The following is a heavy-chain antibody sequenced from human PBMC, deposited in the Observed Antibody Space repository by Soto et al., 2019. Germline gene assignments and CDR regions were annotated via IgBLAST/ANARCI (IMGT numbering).Heavy chain of an antibody. J-gene: IGHJ5*02. V-gene: IGHV4-34*01. CDR1: GGSFSGYY. CDR2: INHSGGT. Sequence: SETLSLTCAVYGGSFSGYYWSWIRQPPGKGLEWIGEINHSGGTNDNPSLKSRVTITVDTSKNQFSLKLSSVTAADTAVYYCATGRGVAGRGYSYGLDWFDPWGQGTLVTVSS. D-gene: IGHD5-18*01. CDR3: ATGRGVAGRGYSYGLDWFDP.